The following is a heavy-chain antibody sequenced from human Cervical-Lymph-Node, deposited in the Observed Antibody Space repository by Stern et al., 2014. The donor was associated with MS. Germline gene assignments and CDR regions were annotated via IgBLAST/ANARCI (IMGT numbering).Heavy chain of an antibody. Sequence: QLVESGGGLVQPGGSLRLSCAASGFTFSSYWMHWVRQAPGKGLVWVSRINSDGSSTNYADSVKGRFTISRDNAKNTLYLQMNSLRAEDTAVYYWANQLVFDGSDYWGQGTLVTVSS. CDR2: INSDGSST. D-gene: IGHD2-2*01. CDR3: ANQLVFDGSDY. V-gene: IGHV3-74*02. J-gene: IGHJ4*02. CDR1: GFTFSSYW.